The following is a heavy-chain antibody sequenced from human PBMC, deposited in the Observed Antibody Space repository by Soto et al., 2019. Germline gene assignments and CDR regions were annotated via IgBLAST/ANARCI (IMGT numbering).Heavy chain of an antibody. Sequence: EXLKISCQSSGYXFTTYLLVWVRHMQGKGREWMGIIYPTDSDTRYSPSFQGQVTISADKSITTAYLQSSSLRASDTALYYCARSGYSSHGMDVWGQGTTVTVS. CDR3: ARSGYSSHGMDV. J-gene: IGHJ6*02. V-gene: IGHV5-51*01. CDR2: IYPTDSDT. CDR1: GYXFTTYL. D-gene: IGHD5-12*01.